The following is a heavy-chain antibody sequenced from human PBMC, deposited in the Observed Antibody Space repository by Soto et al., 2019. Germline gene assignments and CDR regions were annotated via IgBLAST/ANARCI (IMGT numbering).Heavy chain of an antibody. V-gene: IGHV1-69*13. J-gene: IGHJ4*02. CDR1: GGTFSSYA. Sequence: SVKVSCKASGGTFSSYAISWVRQAPGQGLEWMGGIIPIFGTANYAQKFQGRVTITADESTSTAYMELSSLRSEDTAVYYCARESLTTVTTYSFDYWGQGTLVTVSS. CDR3: ARESLTTVTTYSFDY. D-gene: IGHD4-17*01. CDR2: IIPIFGTA.